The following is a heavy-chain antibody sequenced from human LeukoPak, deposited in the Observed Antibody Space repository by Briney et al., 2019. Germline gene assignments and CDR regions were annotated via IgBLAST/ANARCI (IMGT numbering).Heavy chain of an antibody. J-gene: IGHJ5*02. D-gene: IGHD6-19*01. CDR3: ARDMYGIFGGWFT. CDR1: GFTFSSYW. CDR2: IKRDGSEK. Sequence: GGSLRLSCAASGFTFSSYWMSWVRQAPGKGLEWVANIKRDGSEKYYVDSVKGRFTISRDNAKNSLYLQMNSLRAEDTAVYYCARDMYGIFGGWFTWGQGTLVTVSS. V-gene: IGHV3-7*01.